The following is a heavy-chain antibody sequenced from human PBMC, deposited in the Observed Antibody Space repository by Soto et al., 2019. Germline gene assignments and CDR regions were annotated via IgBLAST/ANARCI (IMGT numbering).Heavy chain of an antibody. V-gene: IGHV1-3*01. J-gene: IGHJ5*01. D-gene: IGHD3-22*01. CDR1: GYPFTTSG. CDR2: ANPDIGDT. CDR3: ARVSEDDRVLPVTMRGGWFDS. Sequence: QVHLVQSGAEVKKPGASVMISCKTSGYPFTTSGLHWLRQAPGQSLEWLGWANPDIGDTKYSHKFQARFTITADKSASTGYMELRHLRPEATALYYCARVSEDDRVLPVTMRGGWFDSWGQGSLVTVSS.